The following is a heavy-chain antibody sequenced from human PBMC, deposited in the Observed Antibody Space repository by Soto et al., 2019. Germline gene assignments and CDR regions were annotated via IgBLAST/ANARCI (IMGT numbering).Heavy chain of an antibody. CDR3: AKDLFESDIVVVPAAIPYYYYGMDV. CDR2: ISGSGGST. CDR1: GFTFSSYA. J-gene: IGHJ6*02. V-gene: IGHV3-23*01. D-gene: IGHD2-2*01. Sequence: GGSLRLSCAASGFTFSSYAMSWVRQAPGKGLEWVSAISGSGGSTYYADSVKGRFTISRDNSKNTLYLQMNSLRAEDTAVYYYAKDLFESDIVVVPAAIPYYYYGMDVWGQGTTVTVSS.